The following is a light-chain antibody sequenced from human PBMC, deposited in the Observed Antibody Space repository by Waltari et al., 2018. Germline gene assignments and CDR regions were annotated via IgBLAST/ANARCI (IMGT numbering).Light chain of an antibody. V-gene: IGLV2-14*03. Sequence: QSAPTHPASVSGPPGQSITLSCTGIGSGIDGSDFVPWYQHPPGKAPQVTIYDVTNRPSGISERFAAPNAANTASLAIAVLQPEDEGDYYCTSQTVGGVVLFGGGAQVTV. CDR1: GSGIDGSDF. CDR3: TSQTVGGVVL. CDR2: DVT. J-gene: IGLJ3*02.